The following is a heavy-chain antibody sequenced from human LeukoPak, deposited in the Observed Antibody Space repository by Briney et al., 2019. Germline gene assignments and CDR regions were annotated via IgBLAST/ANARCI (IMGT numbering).Heavy chain of an antibody. CDR1: GGSISSSNW. CDR2: IYYSGST. Sequence: SETLSLTCAVSGGSISSSNWWSWVRQPPGKGLEWIGYIYYSGSTNYNPSLKSRVTISVDTSKNQFSLKLSSVTAADTAVYYCARGDYMDVWGKGTTVTVSS. J-gene: IGHJ6*03. CDR3: ARGDYMDV. V-gene: IGHV4-4*02.